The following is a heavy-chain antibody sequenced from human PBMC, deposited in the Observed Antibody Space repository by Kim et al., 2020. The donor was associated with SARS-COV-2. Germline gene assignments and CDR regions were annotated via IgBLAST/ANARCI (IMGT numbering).Heavy chain of an antibody. V-gene: IGHV3-30*07. CDR3: ARDREGSYYFNYFYDYSMDV. D-gene: IGHD1-26*01. Sequence: RFPISRDNSKNTLYLQMNSLRAEDTAVYYCARDREGSYYFNYFYDYSMDVWGQGTTVTVSS. J-gene: IGHJ6*02.